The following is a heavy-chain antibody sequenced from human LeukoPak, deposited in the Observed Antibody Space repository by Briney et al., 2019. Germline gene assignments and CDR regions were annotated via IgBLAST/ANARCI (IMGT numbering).Heavy chain of an antibody. D-gene: IGHD3-10*01. J-gene: IGHJ4*02. V-gene: IGHV3-74*01. CDR2: INSDGSTT. Sequence: GGSLRLSCAASGFTFSTYWMHWVRQAPGKGLVWVSLINSDGSTTTYADSVKGRFTISRDNANNTLYLQMNSLRAEDTAVYYCARDLMGSLDYWGQGTLVTVSS. CDR3: ARDLMGSLDY. CDR1: GFTFSTYW.